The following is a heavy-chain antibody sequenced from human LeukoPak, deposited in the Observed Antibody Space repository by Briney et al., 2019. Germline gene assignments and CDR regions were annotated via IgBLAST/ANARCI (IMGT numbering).Heavy chain of an antibody. J-gene: IGHJ4*02. CDR2: IKHDGSQK. V-gene: IGHV3-7*01. Sequence: WGSLRLSCTASGFTFNSYSMTWVRQAPGMGLEWVANIKHDGSQKYYVDSVRGRFTISRDNAKNSLYLQMNTLRAEDTAVYFCARHNYYQFHYWGQGTLVTASS. CDR1: GFTFNSYS. D-gene: IGHD1-1*01. CDR3: ARHNYYQFHY.